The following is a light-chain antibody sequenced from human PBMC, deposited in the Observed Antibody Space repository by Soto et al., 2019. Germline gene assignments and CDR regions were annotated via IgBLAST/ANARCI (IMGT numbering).Light chain of an antibody. CDR2: DVS. CDR3: SSYTSSSTLVV. CDR1: SSDVGGYNY. J-gene: IGLJ2*01. Sequence: QSVLTQPASVSGSPGQSITISCTGTSSDVGGYNYVSWYQQHPGKATKLLIYDVSTRPSRVSNRFSGSKSGNTASLTIFWLQADDLSDYYCSSYTSSSTLVVFGGGTKVTVL. V-gene: IGLV2-14*01.